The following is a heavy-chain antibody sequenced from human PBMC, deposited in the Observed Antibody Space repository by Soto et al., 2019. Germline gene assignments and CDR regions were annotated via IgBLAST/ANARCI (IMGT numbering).Heavy chain of an antibody. CDR2: FDPEDGET. V-gene: IGHV1-24*01. D-gene: IGHD2-2*01. J-gene: IGHJ4*02. Sequence: ASVKVSCKVSGYTLTELSMHWVRQAPGKGLEWMGGFDPEDGETIYAQKFQGRVTMTEDTSTDTAYMELSSLRSEDTAVYYCATDRGCGSTSCYSATHFDYWGQGTLVTVSS. CDR1: GYTLTELS. CDR3: ATDRGCGSTSCYSATHFDY.